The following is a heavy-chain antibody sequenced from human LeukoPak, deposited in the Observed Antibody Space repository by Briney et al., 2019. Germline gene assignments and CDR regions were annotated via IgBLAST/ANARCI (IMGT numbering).Heavy chain of an antibody. J-gene: IGHJ4*02. CDR3: ASSIGYCGGDCY. D-gene: IGHD2-21*01. CDR2: IIPIFGTA. V-gene: IGHV1-69*01. Sequence: SVKVSCKASGGTFSSYAISWVRQAPGQGLERMGGIIPIFGTANYAQKFQGRVTITADESTSTAYMELSSLRSEDTAVYYCASSIGYCGGDCYWGQGTLVTVSS. CDR1: GGTFSSYA.